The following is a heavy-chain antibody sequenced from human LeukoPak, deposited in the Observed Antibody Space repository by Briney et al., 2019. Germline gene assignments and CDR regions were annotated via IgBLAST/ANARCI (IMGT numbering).Heavy chain of an antibody. D-gene: IGHD2-2*01. Sequence: RXXPGXXLEWVSXIXSSSSYIYYADSVKGRFTISRDNAKNSLYLQMNSLRAEDTAVYYCAREDCSSTSCYFKFDYWGQGTLVTVSS. CDR2: IXSSSSYI. J-gene: IGHJ4*02. V-gene: IGHV3-21*01. CDR3: AREDCSSTSCYFKFDY.